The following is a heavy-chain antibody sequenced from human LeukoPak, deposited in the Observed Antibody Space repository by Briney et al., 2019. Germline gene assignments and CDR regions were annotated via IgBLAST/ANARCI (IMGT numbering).Heavy chain of an antibody. CDR2: INQDGSEK. CDR3: VAAAGTRFPRIDY. J-gene: IGHJ4*02. D-gene: IGHD6-13*01. Sequence: GGSLRLSCAASGFTFSNHWMNWVRQAPGKGLEWVANINQDGSEKNYVDSVKGRFTISRDNAKNSLYLQMNSLRAEDTAVYYCVAAAGTRFPRIDYWGQGTLVTVSS. V-gene: IGHV3-7*01. CDR1: GFTFSNHW.